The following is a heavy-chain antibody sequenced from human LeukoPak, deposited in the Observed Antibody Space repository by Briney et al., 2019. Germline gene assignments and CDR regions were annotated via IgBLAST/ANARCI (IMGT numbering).Heavy chain of an antibody. D-gene: IGHD2-2*01. V-gene: IGHV1-18*01. CDR2: ISAYNGNT. Sequence: ASVKVSCKASGYTFTSYGISWVRQAPRQGLEWTGSISAYNGNTNYAQKLQGRVTMTTDTSTSTAYMELRSLRSDDTAVYYCARGIVVVPAAMAPHYYYYMDVWGKGTTVTVSS. J-gene: IGHJ6*03. CDR3: ARGIVVVPAAMAPHYYYYMDV. CDR1: GYTFTSYG.